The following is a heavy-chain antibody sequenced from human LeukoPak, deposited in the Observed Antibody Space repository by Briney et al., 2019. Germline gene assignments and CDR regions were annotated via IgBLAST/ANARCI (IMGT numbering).Heavy chain of an antibody. D-gene: IGHD3/OR15-3a*01. CDR2: ISDSGGST. J-gene: IGHJ4*02. Sequence: QPGESLRLSCAVSGITLSNYGMSWVRQAPGKGPEWVAGISDSGGSTKYADSVKGRFTISRDNPKNTLFLRMNSLRADDTAVYFCAKRGVVIRVFLVGFHKEAYYFESWGQGALVTVSS. CDR3: AKRGVVIRVFLVGFHKEAYYFES. CDR1: GITLSNYG. V-gene: IGHV3-23*01.